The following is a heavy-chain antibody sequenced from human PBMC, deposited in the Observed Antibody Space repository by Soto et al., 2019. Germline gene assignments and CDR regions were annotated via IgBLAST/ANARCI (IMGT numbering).Heavy chain of an antibody. CDR2: IKPNSGGT. D-gene: IGHD1-26*01. V-gene: IGHV1-2*02. CDR1: GYTFTGYY. J-gene: IGHJ6*02. CDR3: ARLRWSPSGYYGMDV. Sequence: QVQLVQSGAEVKKPGASVKVSCKASGYTFTGYYMHWVRQAPGQGFEWMGWIKPNSGGTNYAQKFQGRVTMTRDTSISTAYMELSRLRSDDTAVYYCARLRWSPSGYYGMDVWGQGTTVTVSS.